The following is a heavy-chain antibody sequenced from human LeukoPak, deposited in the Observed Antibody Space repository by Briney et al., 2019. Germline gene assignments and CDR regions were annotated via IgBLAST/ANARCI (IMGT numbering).Heavy chain of an antibody. V-gene: IGHV4-59*08. D-gene: IGHD3-22*01. Sequence: SETLSLTCTVPGGSISSYYWSWIRQPPGKGLEWIGYIYYSGSTNYNPSLKSRVTISVDTSKNQFSLKLSSVTAADTAVYYCARGSQGDSSGYYPGYWGQGTLVTVSS. CDR2: IYYSGST. CDR3: ARGSQGDSSGYYPGY. CDR1: GGSISSYY. J-gene: IGHJ4*02.